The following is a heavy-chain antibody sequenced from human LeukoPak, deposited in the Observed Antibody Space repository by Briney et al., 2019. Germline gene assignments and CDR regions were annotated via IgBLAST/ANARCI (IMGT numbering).Heavy chain of an antibody. J-gene: IGHJ5*02. CDR3: ARGGKQWLVRRGPFDP. D-gene: IGHD6-19*01. CDR2: ISSSSSTI. V-gene: IGHV3-48*01. CDR1: GFTFSSYS. Sequence: GGSLRLSCAASGFTFSSYSMNWVRQAPGKGLEWVSYISSSSSTIYYADSVKGRFTISRDNAKNSLYPQMNSLRAEDTAVYYCARGGKQWLVRRGPFDPWGQGTLVTVSS.